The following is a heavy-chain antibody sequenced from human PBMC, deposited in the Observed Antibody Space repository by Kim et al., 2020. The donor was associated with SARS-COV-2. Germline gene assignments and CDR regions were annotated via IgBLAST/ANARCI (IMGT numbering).Heavy chain of an antibody. CDR3: AKQPSTYYYDSSGYPRY. J-gene: IGHJ4*02. CDR1: GFTFSSYA. Sequence: GGSLRLSCAASGFTFSSYAMSWVRQAPGKGLEWVSAISGSGGSTYYADSVKGRFTISRDNSKNTLYLQMNSLRAEDTAVYYCAKQPSTYYYDSSGYPRYWGQGTLVTVSS. V-gene: IGHV3-23*01. D-gene: IGHD3-22*01. CDR2: ISGSGGST.